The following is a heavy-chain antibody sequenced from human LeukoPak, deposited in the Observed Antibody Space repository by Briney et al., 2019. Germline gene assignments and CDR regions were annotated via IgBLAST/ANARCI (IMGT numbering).Heavy chain of an antibody. D-gene: IGHD5-18*01. CDR1: GYTFTGYY. CDR3: AGGYSYGYHDDAFDI. Sequence: ASVKVSCKASGYTFTGYYMHWVRQAPGQGLEWMGWINPNSGGTNYAQKFQGRVTMTRDTSISTAYMELSRLRSDDTAVYYCAGGYSYGYHDDAFDIWGQGTMVTVSS. V-gene: IGHV1-2*02. CDR2: INPNSGGT. J-gene: IGHJ3*02.